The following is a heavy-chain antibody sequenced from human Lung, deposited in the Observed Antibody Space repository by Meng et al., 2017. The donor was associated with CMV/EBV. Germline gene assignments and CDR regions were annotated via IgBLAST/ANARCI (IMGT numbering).Heavy chain of an antibody. D-gene: IGHD3-22*01. V-gene: IGHV4-39*01. J-gene: IGHJ4*02. CDR2: IYYSGST. Sequence: SXTXSLXCTVSGGSIGSSSYYWGWIRQPPGKGLEWIGSIYYSGSTYYNPSLKSRVTISVDTSKNQFSLKLSSVTAADTAVYYCASTEDYYDSSGYDYWGQETLVTVSS. CDR1: GGSIGSSSYY. CDR3: ASTEDYYDSSGYDY.